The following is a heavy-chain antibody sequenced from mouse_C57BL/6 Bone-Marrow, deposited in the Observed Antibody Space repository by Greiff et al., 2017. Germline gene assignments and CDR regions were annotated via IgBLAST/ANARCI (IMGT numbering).Heavy chain of an antibody. J-gene: IGHJ4*01. V-gene: IGHV1-64*01. CDR1: GYTFTSYW. Sequence: QVQLQQPGAELVKPGASVKLSCKASGYTFTSYWMHWVKQRPGQGLEWIGMIHPNSGSTNYNEKFKSKATLTVDKSSSTAYMQLSSLTSEDSAVYYCARDGCCCAMDYWGQGTSVTVSS. CDR2: IHPNSGST. CDR3: ARDGCCCAMDY.